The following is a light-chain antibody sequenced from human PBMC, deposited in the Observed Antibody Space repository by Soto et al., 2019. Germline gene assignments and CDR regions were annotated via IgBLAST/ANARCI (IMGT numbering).Light chain of an antibody. CDR3: QHYNNWSA. CDR1: QSVSSN. Sequence: EVVMTQSPDTLSVSPGERATLSCRASQSVSSNLAWYQKKPGQAPRLLIYGASTRATGIPARFSGTGSGTEFTLTISRLQSEDFAVYYCQHYNNWSAFGQGTRLEIK. CDR2: GAS. J-gene: IGKJ5*01. V-gene: IGKV3-15*01.